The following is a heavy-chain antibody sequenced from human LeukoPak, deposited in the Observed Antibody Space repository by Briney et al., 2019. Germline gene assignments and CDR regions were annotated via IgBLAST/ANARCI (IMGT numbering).Heavy chain of an antibody. D-gene: IGHD5-18*01. V-gene: IGHV3-48*01. Sequence: GGSLRLSCAASGFTFSSYSMNWVRQAPGKGLEWVSYISSSSSTIYYADSVKGRFTISRDNAKNSLYLQVNSLRAEDTAVYYCARDLSNNGGYSYGYWGYYFDYWGQGTLVTVSS. CDR3: ARDLSNNGGYSYGYWGYYFDY. CDR2: ISSSSSTI. J-gene: IGHJ4*02. CDR1: GFTFSSYS.